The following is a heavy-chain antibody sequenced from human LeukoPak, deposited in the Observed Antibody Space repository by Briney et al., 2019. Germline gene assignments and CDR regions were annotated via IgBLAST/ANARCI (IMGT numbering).Heavy chain of an antibody. D-gene: IGHD2-2*01. V-gene: IGHV4-38-2*01. CDR3: ARRNVVVPAAMRRGGHFDY. CDR1: GYSISSGYY. CDR2: IYHSGST. Sequence: SETLSLTCAVSGYSISSGYYWGWIRQPPGKGLEWIGSIYHSGSTYYNPSLKSRVTISVDTSKNQFSLKLSSVTAADTAVYYRARRNVVVPAAMRRGGHFDYWGQGTLVTVSS. J-gene: IGHJ4*02.